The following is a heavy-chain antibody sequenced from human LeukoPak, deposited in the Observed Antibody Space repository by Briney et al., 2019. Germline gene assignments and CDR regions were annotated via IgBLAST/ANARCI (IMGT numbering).Heavy chain of an antibody. CDR1: GGSISSGGYY. CDR3: ARLDRDGSGYYHGSY. J-gene: IGHJ4*02. CDR2: IYHSEST. Sequence: PSQTLSLTCTVSGGSISSGGYYWSWIRQPPGKGLEWIGYIYHSESTYYNPSLKSRVTISVDRSKNQFSLKLSSVTAADTAVYYCARLDRDGSGYYHGSYWGQGTLVTVSS. D-gene: IGHD3-22*01. V-gene: IGHV4-30-2*01.